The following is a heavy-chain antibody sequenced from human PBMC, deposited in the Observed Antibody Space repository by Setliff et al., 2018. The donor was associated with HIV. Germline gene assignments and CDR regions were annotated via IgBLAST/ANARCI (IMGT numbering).Heavy chain of an antibody. CDR3: ERDLYFYYSIDV. J-gene: IGHJ6*03. CDR1: GFGFTFSSYS. CDR2: ISSTSSTI. Sequence: PGGSLRLSCAASGFGFTFSSYSMNWVRQAPGKGLEWVSYISSTSSTIYYANSVKGRFTISRDDAKNSLYLQMNSLRAEDTAVYYCERDLYFYYSIDVWGKGKPGHRLL. D-gene: IGHD3-9*01. V-gene: IGHV3-48*01.